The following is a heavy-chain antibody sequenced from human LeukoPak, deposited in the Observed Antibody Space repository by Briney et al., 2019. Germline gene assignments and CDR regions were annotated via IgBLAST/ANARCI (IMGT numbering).Heavy chain of an antibody. Sequence: PGGSLRLSCAASGYTFSRYWMHWVRQGPGKGLVWVSRINEDGSSTSYAESERGRFTISRDNAKNTLYLQMNSLRAEDAAVYYCTTDTFGARDSWGQGTLVTVSS. D-gene: IGHD3-10*01. CDR1: GYTFSRYW. CDR2: INEDGSST. CDR3: TTDTFGARDS. V-gene: IGHV3-74*01. J-gene: IGHJ4*02.